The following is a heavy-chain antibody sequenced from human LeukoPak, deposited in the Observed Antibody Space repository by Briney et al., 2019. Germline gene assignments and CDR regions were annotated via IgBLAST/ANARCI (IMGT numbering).Heavy chain of an antibody. D-gene: IGHD5-24*01. Sequence: ASVKVSYKAFGYTFTNNFMHWVRQAPGQGPEWMALISPTGSFTAYAQKFQGRVTLTRDLSTSTDYLELRSLRSEDTAVYYCARDISARDEAWWFDPWGQGTLVTVSS. V-gene: IGHV1-46*01. CDR1: GYTFTNNF. J-gene: IGHJ5*02. CDR3: ARDISARDEAWWFDP. CDR2: ISPTGSFT.